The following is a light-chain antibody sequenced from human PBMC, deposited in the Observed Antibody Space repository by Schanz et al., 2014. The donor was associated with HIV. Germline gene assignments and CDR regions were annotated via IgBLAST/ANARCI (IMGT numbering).Light chain of an antibody. CDR1: QSISSW. Sequence: DIQMTQSPSTLSASVGDRVTITCRASQSISSWLAWYQQKPGRAPKLLIYKASSLESGVPSRFSGSGFGTEFTLTISSLQPDDFATYYCQQYNEYPHTFGQGTKLEIK. CDR2: KAS. V-gene: IGKV1-5*03. J-gene: IGKJ2*01. CDR3: QQYNEYPHT.